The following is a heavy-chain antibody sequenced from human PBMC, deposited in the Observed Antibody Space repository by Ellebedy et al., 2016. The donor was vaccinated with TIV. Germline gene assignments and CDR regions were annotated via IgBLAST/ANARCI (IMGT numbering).Heavy chain of an antibody. Sequence: GESLKISXAASGFTFSSYAMSWVRQAPGKGLEWVSAISGSGGSTYYADSVKGRFTISRDNSKNTLYLQMNSLRAEDTAVYYCAINYALFDYWGQGTLVTVSS. CDR3: AINYALFDY. D-gene: IGHD2-2*01. CDR1: GFTFSSYA. CDR2: ISGSGGST. J-gene: IGHJ4*02. V-gene: IGHV3-23*01.